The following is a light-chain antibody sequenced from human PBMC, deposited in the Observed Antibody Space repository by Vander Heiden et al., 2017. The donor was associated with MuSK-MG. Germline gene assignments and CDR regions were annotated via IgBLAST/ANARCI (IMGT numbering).Light chain of an antibody. CDR3: QLWDHSTDHAV. CDR1: YIGRKS. Sequence: SHVLTQQPSVAVAPGQTGRTTCVGYYIGRKSVHWYQQKPGQSPALLVYDNSDRHSGIPERFSGSNAGNTATMTITRVEAGDDVDYCCQLWDHSTDHAVFGGGTKLTVL. J-gene: IGLJ2*01. CDR2: DNS. V-gene: IGLV3-21*02.